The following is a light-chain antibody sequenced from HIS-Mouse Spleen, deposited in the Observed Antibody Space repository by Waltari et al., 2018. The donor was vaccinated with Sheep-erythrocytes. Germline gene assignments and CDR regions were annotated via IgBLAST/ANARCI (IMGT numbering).Light chain of an antibody. CDR1: HLGDKY. J-gene: IGLJ3*02. V-gene: IGLV3-1*01. Sequence: SYELTQPPSVSVSPGQTASIPCSGDHLGDKYACWYQQKPGQSPGLVIYQDSKRPSGIPERFSGSNSGNTATLTISGTQAMDEADYYCQAWDSSTAWVFGGGTKLTVL. CDR2: QDS. CDR3: QAWDSSTAWV.